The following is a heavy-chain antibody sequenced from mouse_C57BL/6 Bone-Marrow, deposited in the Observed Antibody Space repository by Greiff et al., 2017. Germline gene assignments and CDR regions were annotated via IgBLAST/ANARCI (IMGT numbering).Heavy chain of an antibody. CDR1: GFTFSSYA. Sequence: DVMLVESGGGLVKPGGSLKLSCAASGFTFSSYAMSWVRQTPEKRLEWVATISDGGSYTYYPDNVKGRFTISRDNAKNNLYLQMSHLKSEDTAIYYCARDRRGRRRFADWGQGTLVTVSA. V-gene: IGHV5-4*01. CDR3: ARDRRGRRRFAD. J-gene: IGHJ3*01. D-gene: IGHD2-12*01. CDR2: ISDGGSYT.